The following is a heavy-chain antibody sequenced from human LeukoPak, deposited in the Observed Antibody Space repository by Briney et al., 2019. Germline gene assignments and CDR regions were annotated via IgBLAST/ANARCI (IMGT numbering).Heavy chain of an antibody. V-gene: IGHV4-38-2*02. J-gene: IGHJ3*02. CDR2: IYHSGST. CDR3: ARDYSSSSGDAFDI. D-gene: IGHD6-6*01. CDR1: GYSISSGYY. Sequence: SETLSLTCAVSGYSISSGYYWGWIRQPPGKGLEWIGSIYHSGSTYYNPSLKSRVTISVDTSKNQFSLKLSSVTAADTAVSYCARDYSSSSGDAFDIWGQGTMVTVSS.